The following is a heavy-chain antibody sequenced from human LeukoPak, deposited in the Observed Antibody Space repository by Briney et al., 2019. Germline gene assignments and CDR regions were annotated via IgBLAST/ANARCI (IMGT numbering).Heavy chain of an antibody. J-gene: IGHJ6*02. CDR1: GFTFSSYW. CDR3: ARDMDSSGWNYYYGMDV. Sequence: VGSLRLSCAASGFTFSSYWMHWVRQAPGKGLVWVSRINCDGSSTSYADSVKGRFTISRDHAKNTLYLQMNSLRAEDTAVYYCARDMDSSGWNYYYGMDVWGQGTTVTVSS. V-gene: IGHV3-74*01. D-gene: IGHD6-19*01. CDR2: INCDGSST.